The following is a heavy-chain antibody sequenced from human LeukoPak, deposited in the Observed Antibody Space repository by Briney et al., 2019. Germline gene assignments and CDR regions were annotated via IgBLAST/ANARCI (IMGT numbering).Heavy chain of an antibody. CDR3: ARVRGDYGDYYFDY. V-gene: IGHV3-21*01. J-gene: IGHJ4*02. CDR1: GFTFSSYS. CDR2: ISSSSSYI. Sequence: GGSLRLSCAASGFTFSSYSMNWVRQAPGKGLEWVSSISSSSSYIYYADSVKGRFTISRDNAKNSLYLQMNSLRAEDTAVYYCARVRGDYGDYYFDYWGQGTLVTVSS. D-gene: IGHD4-17*01.